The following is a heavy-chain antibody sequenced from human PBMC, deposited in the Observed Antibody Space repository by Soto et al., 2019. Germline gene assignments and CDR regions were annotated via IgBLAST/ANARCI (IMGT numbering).Heavy chain of an antibody. D-gene: IGHD2-8*01. Sequence: PGGSLRLSCAASGFTFSDHYMDWVRQAPGKGLEWVGRARNKVNVYTTSYAASVKGRFTISRDDSKNSLYLQMNSLKPEDTAVYFCARLMGTSCEPWGQGNMVSVSS. V-gene: IGHV3-72*01. CDR3: ARLMGTSCEP. CDR1: GFTFSDHY. CDR2: ARNKVNVYTT. J-gene: IGHJ5*02.